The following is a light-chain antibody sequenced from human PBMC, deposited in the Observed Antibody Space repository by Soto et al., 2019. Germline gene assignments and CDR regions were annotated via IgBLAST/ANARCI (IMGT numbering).Light chain of an antibody. CDR3: GTWDSSLSAGPWVV. CDR1: SSNIGNNY. J-gene: IGLJ2*01. CDR2: DNN. V-gene: IGLV1-51*01. Sequence: QSVLTQPPSVSAAPGQKVTISCSGSSSNIGNNYVSWYQQLPGTAPKLLIYDNNKRPSGIPDRFSGSKSGTSATLGITGLQTGDEADYYCGTWDSSLSAGPWVVFGGGTKLTVL.